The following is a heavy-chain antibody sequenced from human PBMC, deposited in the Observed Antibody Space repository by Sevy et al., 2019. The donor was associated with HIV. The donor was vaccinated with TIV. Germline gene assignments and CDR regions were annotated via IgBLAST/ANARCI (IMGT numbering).Heavy chain of an antibody. CDR3: ARRAYCGGDCSPNFDY. D-gene: IGHD2-21*02. Sequence: GGSLRLSCAASGFTFSSYSMNWVRQAPGKGLEWVSSISSSSSYRYYADSVKGRFTISRDNAKNSLYLQMNSLRAVDTAVYYCARRAYCGGDCSPNFDYWGEGTLVSVSS. CDR2: ISSSSSYR. J-gene: IGHJ4*02. CDR1: GFTFSSYS. V-gene: IGHV3-21*01.